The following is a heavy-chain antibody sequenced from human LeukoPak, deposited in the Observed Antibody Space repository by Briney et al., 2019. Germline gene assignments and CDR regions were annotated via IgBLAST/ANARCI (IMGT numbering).Heavy chain of an antibody. D-gene: IGHD3-3*01. V-gene: IGHV4-59*01. J-gene: IGHJ4*02. Sequence: SETLSLTCTVSGGSLSSYYWSWLRQPPGKGLEWIGYIYYSGSTNYNPSLKSRVTISVDTSKNQFSLKLSSVTAADTAVYYCARGAPYDFWSGYYFDYWGQGTLVTVSS. CDR2: IYYSGST. CDR3: ARGAPYDFWSGYYFDY. CDR1: GGSLSSYY.